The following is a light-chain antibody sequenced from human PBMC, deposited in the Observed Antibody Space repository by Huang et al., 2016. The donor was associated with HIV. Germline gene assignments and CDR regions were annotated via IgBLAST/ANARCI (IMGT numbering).Light chain of an antibody. CDR3: QQYDNWPPVT. CDR2: GAS. CDR1: QSVNNN. J-gene: IGKJ4*01. Sequence: EIVLTQSPDTLSVSPGERATLSCRASQSVNNNLAWYQYKPGKAPRLLIFGASTRATDIPRRFTGSGSGTEFTLTISSLQSEDFALYYCQQYDNWPPVTFGGGTRVEIK. V-gene: IGKV3-15*01.